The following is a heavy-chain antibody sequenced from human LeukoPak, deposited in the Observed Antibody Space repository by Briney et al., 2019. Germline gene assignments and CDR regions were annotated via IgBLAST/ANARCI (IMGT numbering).Heavy chain of an antibody. D-gene: IGHD2-2*01. CDR1: GFTFSSYE. Sequence: GGSLRLSCAASGFTFSSYEMNWVRQAPGKGLEWVSYISSSGSTIYYADSVKGRFTISRDNSKNTLYLQMNRLRAEDTAVYYCAKGSRGSCSRTYCYPFDYWGQGTLVTVSS. V-gene: IGHV3-48*03. J-gene: IGHJ4*02. CDR2: ISSSGSTI. CDR3: AKGSRGSCSRTYCYPFDY.